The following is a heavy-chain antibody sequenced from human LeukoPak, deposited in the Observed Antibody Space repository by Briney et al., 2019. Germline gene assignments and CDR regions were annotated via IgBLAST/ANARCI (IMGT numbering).Heavy chain of an antibody. CDR1: GFTFSSYA. CDR2: ISGSGGST. D-gene: IGHD3-22*01. J-gene: IGHJ4*02. Sequence: GGSLRPSCAASGFTFSSYAMSWVRQAPGKGLEWVSAISGSGGSTYYADSVKGRLTISRDNSKNTLYLQMNSLRAEDTAVYYCASRITMIVVVKEHYWGQGTLVTVSS. V-gene: IGHV3-23*01. CDR3: ASRITMIVVVKEHY.